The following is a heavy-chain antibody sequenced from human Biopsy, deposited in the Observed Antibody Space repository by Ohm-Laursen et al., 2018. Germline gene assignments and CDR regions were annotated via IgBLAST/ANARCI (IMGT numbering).Heavy chain of an antibody. CDR2: IYNTETT. CDR3: ARHPTGFWFDP. Sequence: GTLSLTCTVSGGSIRSSTTYYWAWLRQPPGKGLEWIGSIYNTETTFYNPSLKSRVTISVDTSTNQFSLKVSSVTAADTALYFCARHPTGFWFDPWGHGTLVTVSS. J-gene: IGHJ5*02. V-gene: IGHV4-39*01. CDR1: GGSIRSSTTYY.